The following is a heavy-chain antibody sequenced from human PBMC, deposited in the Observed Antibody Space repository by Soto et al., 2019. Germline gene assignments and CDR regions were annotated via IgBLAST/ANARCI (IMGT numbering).Heavy chain of an antibody. CDR1: GYTFTSYG. CDR2: ISAYNGKT. J-gene: IGHJ6*03. CDR3: AKSLVFVDHAYMDV. D-gene: IGHD2-21*01. V-gene: IGHV1-18*01. Sequence: ASVKVSCKASGYTFTSYGISWVRQAPGQGLEWMGRISAYNGKTNYAQKLQGRVTMTTDTSTNTAYMELRSLRPEDTALYYCAKSLVFVDHAYMDVWGKGTTVTVSS.